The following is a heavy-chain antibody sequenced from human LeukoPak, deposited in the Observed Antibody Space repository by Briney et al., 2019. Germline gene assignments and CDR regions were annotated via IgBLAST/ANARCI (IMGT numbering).Heavy chain of an antibody. CDR1: GYIFTGFY. J-gene: IGHJ4*02. CDR2: INPNSCDT. Sequence: ASVKVSCKASGYIFTGFYIQWVRQTPGQGLEWMGWINPNSCDTNYAQKFQGGVTMTTDTSINTAYMDLNRPRSDDSAIYYCARGPYDYWGQGTLVTVSS. CDR3: ARGPYDY. V-gene: IGHV1-2*02.